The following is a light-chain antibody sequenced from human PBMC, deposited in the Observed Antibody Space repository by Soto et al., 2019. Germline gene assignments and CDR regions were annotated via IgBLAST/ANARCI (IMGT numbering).Light chain of an antibody. V-gene: IGLV2-14*01. J-gene: IGLJ1*01. CDR2: AVS. CDR1: SSDVGGYNY. CDR3: CSYTVSGTYV. Sequence: QSVLTQPASVSGSPGQSITISCIGTSSDVGGYNYVSWYQQHPGKAPKLMIYAVSNRPSGGSNRFSGSKSGNTATLTISGLQAEDEADYYCCSYTVSGTYVFGTGTKVTVL.